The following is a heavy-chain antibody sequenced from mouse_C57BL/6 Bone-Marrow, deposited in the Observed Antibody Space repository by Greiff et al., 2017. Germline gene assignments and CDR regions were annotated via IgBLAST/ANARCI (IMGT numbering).Heavy chain of an antibody. V-gene: IGHV1-9*01. D-gene: IGHD1-1*01. Sequence: VQLQESGAELMKPGASVKLSCKATGYTFTGYWIAWVKQRPGHGLEWIGEIFPGSGSTNYNETFKGKATFSADTSSNTAYMQLSSLTTEDSAIYYCARRGYGSSYDWYVDVWGTGTTVTVSS. CDR1: GYTFTGYW. CDR3: ARRGYGSSYDWYVDV. J-gene: IGHJ1*03. CDR2: IFPGSGST.